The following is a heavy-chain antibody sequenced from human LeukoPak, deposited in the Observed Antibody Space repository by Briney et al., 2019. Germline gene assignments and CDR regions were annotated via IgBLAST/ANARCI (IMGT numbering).Heavy chain of an antibody. V-gene: IGHV4-59*01. CDR2: MYYSGTT. CDR1: GASITSYY. D-gene: IGHD2-2*01. CDR3: ARDLGFCSSTSCYPWFDP. J-gene: IGHJ5*02. Sequence: PSGTLSLTCTVSGASITSYYWSWFRQPPGKGLEWIGYMYYSGTTNYNPSLKSRVAISVDTSKNQFSLKLSYVTAADTAVYYCARDLGFCSSTSCYPWFDPWGQGTLVTVSS.